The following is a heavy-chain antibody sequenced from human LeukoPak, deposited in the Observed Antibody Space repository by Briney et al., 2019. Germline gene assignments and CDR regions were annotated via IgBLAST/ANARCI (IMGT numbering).Heavy chain of an antibody. CDR2: IYYSGST. D-gene: IGHD1-14*01. CDR1: GGSISSGSYY. CDR3: ARAPEYGLYYFDY. J-gene: IGHJ4*02. Sequence: ASEILSLTCTVSGGSISSGSYYWGWIRQPPGKGLEWIGNIYYSGSTYYNPSLKGRVSISVDTSKNQFSLRLTSVTAADTAVYYCARAPEYGLYYFDYWGQGTLVTVSS. V-gene: IGHV4-39*07.